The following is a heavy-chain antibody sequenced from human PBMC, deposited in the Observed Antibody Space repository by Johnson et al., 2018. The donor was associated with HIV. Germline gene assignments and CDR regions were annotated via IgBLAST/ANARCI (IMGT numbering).Heavy chain of an antibody. CDR2: ISGSGGST. CDR3: AKDKGAHYGDYDSGTAFDL. D-gene: IGHD4-17*01. Sequence: VHLVESGGGLVQPGGSLRLSCAASGFTFSSYALTWVRQAPGKGLGWVSGISGSGGSTYYTDSVKGRFTISRDNSKNTMYLQMNSLRAEDTAVYYCAKDKGAHYGDYDSGTAFDLWGQGTMVTVSS. J-gene: IGHJ3*01. V-gene: IGHV3-23*04. CDR1: GFTFSSYA.